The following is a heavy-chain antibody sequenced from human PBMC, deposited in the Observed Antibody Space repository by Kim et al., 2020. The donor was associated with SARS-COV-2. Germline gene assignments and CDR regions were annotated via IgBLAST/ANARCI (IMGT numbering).Heavy chain of an antibody. CDR2: IYSGGSST. V-gene: IGHV3-23*03. J-gene: IGHJ6*02. Sequence: GGSLRLSCAASGFTFSSYAMSWVRQAPGKGLEWVSVIYSGGSSTYYADSVKGRFTISRDNSKNTLYLQMNSLRAEDTAVYYCAKDAIRGSGSYELGGRDYYYYGMDVWGQGTTVSVSS. CDR1: GFTFSSYA. D-gene: IGHD3-10*01. CDR3: AKDAIRGSGSYELGGRDYYYYGMDV.